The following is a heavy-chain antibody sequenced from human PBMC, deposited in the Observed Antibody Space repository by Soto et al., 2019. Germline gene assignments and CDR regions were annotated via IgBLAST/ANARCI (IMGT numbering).Heavy chain of an antibody. J-gene: IGHJ3*02. V-gene: IGHV3-21*06. Sequence: EVQLVESGGGLVKPGGSGRLFCAASGFTFSSYTINWVRQAPGKGLEWVSSISSSSSYIYFADSVTGRFTISRDNAKNSLYLQMNSLRAEDTAVYYCARWGGSSGGYDAFDIWGQGTMVTVSS. CDR1: GFTFSSYT. CDR2: ISSSSSYI. D-gene: IGHD6-19*01. CDR3: ARWGGSSGGYDAFDI.